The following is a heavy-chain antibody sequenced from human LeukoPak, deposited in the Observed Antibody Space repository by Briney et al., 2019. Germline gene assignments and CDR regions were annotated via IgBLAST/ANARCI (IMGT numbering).Heavy chain of an antibody. D-gene: IGHD1-20*01. V-gene: IGHV3-15*07. Sequence: GGSLRLSCAASGFTFTNAWMNWVRQAPGKGLEWVGRIKSKADGETIDNAAPVKGRFTFSRDDSKNMLYLQMSSLKSEDTAVYYCSTLTSRGLSDSWGQGTLVTVSS. CDR3: STLTSRGLSDS. J-gene: IGHJ4*02. CDR2: IKSKADGETI. CDR1: GFTFTNAW.